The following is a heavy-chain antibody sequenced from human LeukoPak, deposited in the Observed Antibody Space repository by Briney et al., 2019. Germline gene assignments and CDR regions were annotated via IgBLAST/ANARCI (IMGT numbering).Heavy chain of an antibody. CDR3: ARAHSSNWYFYYHYYMDV. J-gene: IGHJ6*03. Sequence: PGGSLRLSCAASGFTFSSYSMIWVRQAPGKGLEWVSSISSSGAYIYYADSVKGRFTVSRDNAKNSLYLQMDSLRAEDTAVYYCARAHSSNWYFYYHYYMDVWGKGTTVTVSS. CDR2: ISSSGAYI. D-gene: IGHD6-13*01. CDR1: GFTFSSYS. V-gene: IGHV3-21*06.